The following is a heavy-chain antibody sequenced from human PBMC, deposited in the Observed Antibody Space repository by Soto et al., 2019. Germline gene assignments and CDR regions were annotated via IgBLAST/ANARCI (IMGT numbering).Heavy chain of an antibody. CDR1: GFTFSSYA. Sequence: QVQLVESGGGVVQPGRSLRLSCAASGFTFSSYAMHWVRQAPGKGLEWVAVITYDGSNKYYADSVKGRFTISRDNSKKTLYLKRKRPGTEDTAVYYSAMPLMGDDYNGRYFDLWGRGTLVTVSS. CDR3: AMPLMGDDYNGRYFDL. J-gene: IGHJ2*01. CDR2: ITYDGSNK. D-gene: IGHD4-4*01. V-gene: IGHV3-30-3*01.